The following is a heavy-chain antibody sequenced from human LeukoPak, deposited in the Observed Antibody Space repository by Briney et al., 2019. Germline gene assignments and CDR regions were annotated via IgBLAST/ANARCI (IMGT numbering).Heavy chain of an antibody. Sequence: GGSLRLSCAASGFTFSSYAMSWVRQAPGKGLEWVSAISGSGGSTYYADSVKGRFTISRDNSKNTMYLKMNSLTAEDTAVYYCAKELDNWNSYFDYCGQRTLFTVSS. V-gene: IGHV3-23*01. CDR3: AKELDNWNSYFDY. CDR1: GFTFSSYA. D-gene: IGHD1-7*01. J-gene: IGHJ4*02. CDR2: ISGSGGST.